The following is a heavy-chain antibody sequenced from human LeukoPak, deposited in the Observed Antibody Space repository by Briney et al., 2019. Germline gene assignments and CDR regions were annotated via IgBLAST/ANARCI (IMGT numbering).Heavy chain of an antibody. CDR2: ISPTGSYI. V-gene: IGHV3-21*01. D-gene: IGHD3-10*01. J-gene: IGHJ3*01. Sequence: GGSLRLSCAASGFTFSSYSMNWVRQAPGKGLEWVSSISPTGSYIYYSDSMKGRFTISRDNAKNSLYLQMNSLRAEDTAVYYCARARGSYAFDVWGQGTMVTVSS. CDR3: ARARGSYAFDV. CDR1: GFTFSSYS.